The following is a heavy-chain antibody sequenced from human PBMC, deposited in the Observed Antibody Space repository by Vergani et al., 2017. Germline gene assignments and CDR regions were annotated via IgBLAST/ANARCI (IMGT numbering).Heavy chain of an antibody. CDR2: ISAGNGNT. J-gene: IGHJ4*02. V-gene: IGHV1-18*01. Sequence: QVQLVQSGAEVKKPGASVKVSCKASGYTFTSYGISWVRQAPGQGLEWMGWISAGNGNTKYSQKFQGRVTITRDTSASTAYMELSSLRSEDTAVYYCARDKGSSSHFGYWGQGTLVTVSS. CDR3: ARDKGSSSHFGY. CDR1: GYTFTSYG. D-gene: IGHD6-13*01.